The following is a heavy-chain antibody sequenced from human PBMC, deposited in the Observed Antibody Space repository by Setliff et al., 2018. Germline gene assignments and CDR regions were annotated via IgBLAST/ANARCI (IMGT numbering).Heavy chain of an antibody. J-gene: IGHJ6*03. Sequence: SETLSLTCSVSCGSISPYYWGWIRQSPKTGLEFIAHVRYTGRADYNPSLRSRASISIDTSKRQFSLKLRSLAAADTAIYYCARVIDAFYNYPDVWGKGTTVT. V-gene: IGHV4-59*01. CDR3: ARVIDAFYNYPDV. D-gene: IGHD2-21*01. CDR1: CGSISPYY. CDR2: VRYTGRA.